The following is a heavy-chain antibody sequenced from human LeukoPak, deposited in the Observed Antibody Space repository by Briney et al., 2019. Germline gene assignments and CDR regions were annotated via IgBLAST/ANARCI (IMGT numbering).Heavy chain of an antibody. CDR2: ISYDGSNK. V-gene: IGHV3-30-3*01. J-gene: IGHJ4*02. Sequence: GRSLRLSCAASGFTFSSYAMHRVRQAPGKGLEWVAVISYDGSNKYYADSVKGRFTISRDNSKNTLYLQMNSLRAEDTAVYYCARGNEVAAGAFDYWGQGTLVTVSS. CDR3: ARGNEVAAGAFDY. CDR1: GFTFSSYA. D-gene: IGHD6-25*01.